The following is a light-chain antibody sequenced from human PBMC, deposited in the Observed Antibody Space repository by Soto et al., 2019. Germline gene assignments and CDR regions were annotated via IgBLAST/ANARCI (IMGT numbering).Light chain of an antibody. V-gene: IGLV2-8*01. Sequence: QSVLTQPPSASGSPVRSVTISCTGTSSDVGGYNYVSWYQQHPGKVPKLMIYEVSKRPSGVPDRFSGSKSGNTASLTVSGLQAEDEADYYGSSYAGSNYVFGTGTKVSVL. CDR3: SSYAGSNYV. J-gene: IGLJ1*01. CDR1: SSDVGGYNY. CDR2: EVS.